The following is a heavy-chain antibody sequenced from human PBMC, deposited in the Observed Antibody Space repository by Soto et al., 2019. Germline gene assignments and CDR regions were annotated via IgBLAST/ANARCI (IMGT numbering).Heavy chain of an antibody. CDR2: ISGSGGST. V-gene: IGHV3-23*01. Sequence: AGSLRLSCSASGFPFSSYAMSWVRPAPGKGLEWVSAISGSGGSTYYADSVKGRFTISRDNSKNTLYVQMNSLRAEDRAVYYCAKDAQWELLLRYFDYWGQGTLVTVSS. CDR1: GFPFSSYA. D-gene: IGHD1-26*01. CDR3: AKDAQWELLLRYFDY. J-gene: IGHJ4*02.